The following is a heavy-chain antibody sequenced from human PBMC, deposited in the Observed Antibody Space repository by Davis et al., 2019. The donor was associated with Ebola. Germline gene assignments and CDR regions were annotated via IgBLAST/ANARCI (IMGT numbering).Heavy chain of an antibody. CDR1: GFTFSSYA. J-gene: IGHJ4*02. V-gene: IGHV3-23*01. Sequence: GESLKISCAASGFTFSSYAMSWVRQAPGKGLEWVSAISGSGGSTYYADSVKGRFTISRDNSKNTLYLQMNSLRAEDTAVYYCAKDRGYSYGYVFGYWGQGTLVTVSS. D-gene: IGHD5-18*01. CDR3: AKDRGYSYGYVFGY. CDR2: ISGSGGST.